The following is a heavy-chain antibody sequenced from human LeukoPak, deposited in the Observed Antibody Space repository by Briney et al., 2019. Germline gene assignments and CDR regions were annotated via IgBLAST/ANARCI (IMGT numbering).Heavy chain of an antibody. D-gene: IGHD5-24*01. CDR3: AKDRGGGSQLGDAYDV. CDR1: GFPFDEHA. J-gene: IGHJ3*01. Sequence: PGRSLRLSCAASGFPFDEHAMHWVRQAPGKGLEWVSGISYSSETIGHVDSVKGRFTISRDNVRKSLYLQMNSLRIEDTALYYCAKDRGGGSQLGDAYDVWGQGTMVSVSS. V-gene: IGHV3-9*01. CDR2: ISYSSETI.